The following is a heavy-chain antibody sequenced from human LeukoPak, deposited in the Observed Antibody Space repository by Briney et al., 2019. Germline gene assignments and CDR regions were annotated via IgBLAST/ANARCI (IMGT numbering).Heavy chain of an antibody. D-gene: IGHD6-19*01. V-gene: IGHV4-59*01. CDR2: IYYTGTT. J-gene: IGHJ4*02. CDR3: VTDSYSSGWYGYEY. CDR1: GGSIRNYY. Sequence: KPSETLSLTCTVSGGSIRNYYWSWIRQSSIKGLEWIGNIYYTGTTNYNPSLKSRATISIDTSRNQFSLKLTSVTAADTAVYYCVTDSYSSGWYGYEYWGPGHLVTVSS.